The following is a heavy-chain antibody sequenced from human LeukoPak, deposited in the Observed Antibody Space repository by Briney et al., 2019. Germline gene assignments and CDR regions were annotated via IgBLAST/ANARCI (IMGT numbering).Heavy chain of an antibody. V-gene: IGHV3-30*02. Sequence: SGGSLRLSCAASGFTLSSYGMHWVRQAPGKGLEWVAFIRYDGSNKYYADSVKGRFTISRDSSKNTLYLQMNSLRAEDTAVYYCAKDRSGYYPGGLFDYWGQGTLVTVSS. D-gene: IGHD3-22*01. CDR1: GFTLSSYG. CDR3: AKDRSGYYPGGLFDY. CDR2: IRYDGSNK. J-gene: IGHJ4*02.